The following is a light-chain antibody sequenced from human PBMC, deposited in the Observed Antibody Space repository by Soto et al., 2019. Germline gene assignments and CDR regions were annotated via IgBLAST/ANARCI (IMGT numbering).Light chain of an antibody. Sequence: EIVLTQSPATLSLSRGERATLSCRASQSVSSYLAWYQQKPGQAPRLLIYDASNRATGIPARFSGSGSGTDFTLTISSLEPEDFAVYYCQQRSNWLFGGGTKVEIK. CDR3: QQRSNWL. V-gene: IGKV3-11*01. J-gene: IGKJ4*01. CDR1: QSVSSY. CDR2: DAS.